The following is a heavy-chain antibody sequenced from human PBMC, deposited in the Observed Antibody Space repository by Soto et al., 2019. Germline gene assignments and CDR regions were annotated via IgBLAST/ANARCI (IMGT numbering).Heavy chain of an antibody. CDR2: IYSGGTY. CDR1: GFSVSATKY. J-gene: IGHJ3*02. V-gene: IGHV3-53*04. Sequence: EVQLVESGGGLVQPGGSLRLSCVASGFSVSATKYMNWLRQAPDKGLEWVSVIYSGGTYYYADSVKGRFTISRHDSKTTLYLQMDSLRPGDTAVYFCARANDLNAFDMWGQGTMVTVSS. CDR3: ARANDLNAFDM.